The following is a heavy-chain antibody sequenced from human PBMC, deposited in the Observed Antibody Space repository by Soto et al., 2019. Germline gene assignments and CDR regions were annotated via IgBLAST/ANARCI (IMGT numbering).Heavy chain of an antibody. J-gene: IGHJ6*02. CDR1: GYTFTGYY. V-gene: IGHV1-2*04. CDR3: ARERFGVGDHYYYYYGMDV. Sequence: ASVKVSCKASGYTFTGYYMHWVRQAPGQGLEWMGWINPNSGGTNYAQKFQGWVTMTRDTSISTAYMELSSLRSEDTAVYYCARERFGVGDHYYYYYGMDVWGQGTTVTVSS. CDR2: INPNSGGT. D-gene: IGHD3-3*01.